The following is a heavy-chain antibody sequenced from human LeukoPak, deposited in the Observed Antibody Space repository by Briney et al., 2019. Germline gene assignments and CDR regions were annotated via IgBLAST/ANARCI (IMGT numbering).Heavy chain of an antibody. Sequence: SETLSLTCTVSGGSIVSISSYWGWIRQPPGKGLEWIGTIYYSGSTYYNPSLKSRVTISVDTSKSQFSLKLSSVTAADTAVYYCARDHRIAARPWWFDPWGQGTLVTVSS. CDR2: IYYSGST. CDR1: GGSIVSISSY. V-gene: IGHV4-39*07. CDR3: ARDHRIAARPWWFDP. D-gene: IGHD6-6*01. J-gene: IGHJ5*02.